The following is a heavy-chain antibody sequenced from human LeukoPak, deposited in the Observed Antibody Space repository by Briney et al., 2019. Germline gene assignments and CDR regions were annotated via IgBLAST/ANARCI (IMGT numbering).Heavy chain of an antibody. Sequence: GGSLRLSCAASGFTFSSYAMSWVRQAPGKGLEWVSAISGSGGSTYYADSVKGRFTISRDNSKNTLYLQMNSLRAEDTAVYYCAKDRDCSGGSCPFDYWGQGTLVTVSS. J-gene: IGHJ4*02. D-gene: IGHD2-15*01. CDR1: GFTFSSYA. V-gene: IGHV3-23*01. CDR3: AKDRDCSGGSCPFDY. CDR2: ISGSGGST.